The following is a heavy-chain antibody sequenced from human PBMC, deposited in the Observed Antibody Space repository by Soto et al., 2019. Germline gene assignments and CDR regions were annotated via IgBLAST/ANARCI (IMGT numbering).Heavy chain of an antibody. V-gene: IGHV2-5*02. CDR3: AHSYCGGGSCYLEYFQH. CDR1: GFSLSTSGVG. D-gene: IGHD2-15*01. Sequence: QITLKESGPPLVKPTQTLTLTCTFSGFSLSTSGVGVGWIRQPPGEALEWLALIYWDDDKRYSPSLKSRLTITKDTSKNQVVLTLTSVDPVDTATYYCAHSYCGGGSCYLEYFQHWGQGTLVTVSS. J-gene: IGHJ1*01. CDR2: IYWDDDK.